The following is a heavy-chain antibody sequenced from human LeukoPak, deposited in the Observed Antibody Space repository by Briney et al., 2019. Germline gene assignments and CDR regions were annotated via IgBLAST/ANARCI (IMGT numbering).Heavy chain of an antibody. D-gene: IGHD1-26*01. J-gene: IGHJ4*02. Sequence: GGSLRLSCTASGFPFIEYSMNWVRQVPGKGLEWVSYISSSGSTIYYADSVKGRFTISRDNAKNSLYLQMNSLRAEDTAVYYCARTWELLSIDYWGQGTLVTVSS. CDR2: ISSSGSTI. CDR3: ARTWELLSIDY. V-gene: IGHV3-48*04. CDR1: GFPFIEYS.